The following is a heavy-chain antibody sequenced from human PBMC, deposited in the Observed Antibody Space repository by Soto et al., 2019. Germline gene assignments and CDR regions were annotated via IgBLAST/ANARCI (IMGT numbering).Heavy chain of an antibody. D-gene: IGHD6-6*01. CDR3: ARVRDAVAARLDFDY. CDR1: GYTFTSYD. Sequence: QVQLVQSGAEVKKPGASVKVSCKASGYTFTSYDINWVRQATGQGLEWMGWMNPNSGNTGYAQKFQGRVTMTRNTSISTAYMELSSLRSEDTTVYYCARVRDAVAARLDFDYWGQGTLVTVSS. J-gene: IGHJ4*02. V-gene: IGHV1-8*01. CDR2: MNPNSGNT.